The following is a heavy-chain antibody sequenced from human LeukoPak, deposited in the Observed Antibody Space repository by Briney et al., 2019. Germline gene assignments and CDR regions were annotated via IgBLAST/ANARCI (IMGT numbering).Heavy chain of an antibody. CDR1: GGSISSYY. J-gene: IGHJ4*02. D-gene: IGHD1-1*01. Sequence: PSETLSLTCTVSGGSISSYYWSWIRQPPGKGLEWIGYIYYSGSTNYNPSLKSRVTISVDTSKNQFSLKLRSVTAADTAVYYCARVVGNYYFDYWGQGALVTVSS. V-gene: IGHV4-59*08. CDR3: ARVVGNYYFDY. CDR2: IYYSGST.